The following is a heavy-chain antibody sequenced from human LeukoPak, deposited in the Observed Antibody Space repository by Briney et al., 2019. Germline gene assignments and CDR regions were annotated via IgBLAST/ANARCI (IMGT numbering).Heavy chain of an antibody. CDR2: INHSGST. J-gene: IGHJ4*02. CDR1: GGSFSGYY. Sequence: SETLSLTCAVYGGSFSGYYWSWIRQPPGKGLEWIGEINHSGSTNYNPSLKSRVTISVDTSKNQFSLKLSSVTAADTAVYYCAREVPGDYYFDYWGQGTLVTVSS. CDR3: AREVPGDYYFDY. D-gene: IGHD2-21*01. V-gene: IGHV4-34*01.